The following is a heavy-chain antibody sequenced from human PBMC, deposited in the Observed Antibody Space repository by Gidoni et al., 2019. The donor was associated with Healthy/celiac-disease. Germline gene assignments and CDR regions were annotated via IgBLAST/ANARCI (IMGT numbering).Heavy chain of an antibody. Sequence: EVQLVESGGGLVQPGGSLRHSCAASGFTFRSYWVRWVRQAPGKGLEWVVNIKQEGREKDYVDSVKGRVTISRDNAKNSWYRKMNSMRAEDTAVYYGARDRWDYVWGSYRPFDYWGQGTLVTVSS. CDR1: GFTFRSYW. D-gene: IGHD3-16*02. CDR3: ARDRWDYVWGSYRPFDY. CDR2: IKQEGREK. J-gene: IGHJ4*02. V-gene: IGHV3-7*03.